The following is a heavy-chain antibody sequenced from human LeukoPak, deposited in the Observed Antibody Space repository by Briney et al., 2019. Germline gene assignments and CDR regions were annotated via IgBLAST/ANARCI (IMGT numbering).Heavy chain of an antibody. Sequence: SETLSLTCIISGGSISSTTYYWGWIRQPPGKGLEWIGTLYYSGKTYYNPSLKSRVTISVDTSKNQFSLKLTSVTAADTAVYYCARTTEGGYTYGYFYYYYMDVWGKGTTVTISS. J-gene: IGHJ6*03. CDR3: ARTTEGGYTYGYFYYYYMDV. CDR1: GGSISSTTYY. CDR2: LYYSGKT. V-gene: IGHV4-39*07. D-gene: IGHD5-18*01.